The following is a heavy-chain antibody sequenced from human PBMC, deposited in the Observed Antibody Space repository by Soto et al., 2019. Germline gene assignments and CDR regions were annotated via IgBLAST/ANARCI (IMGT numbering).Heavy chain of an antibody. D-gene: IGHD3-10*01. CDR1: GGSISSSSYY. V-gene: IGHV4-39*01. CDR3: ASNPPGSSGSSDFDY. J-gene: IGHJ4*02. Sequence: SETLSLTCTVSGGSISSSSYYWGWIRQPPGKGLEWIGSIYYSGSTYYNPSLKSRVTISVDTSKNQFSLKLSSVTAADTAVYYCASNPPGSSGSSDFDYWGQGTLVTVSS. CDR2: IYYSGST.